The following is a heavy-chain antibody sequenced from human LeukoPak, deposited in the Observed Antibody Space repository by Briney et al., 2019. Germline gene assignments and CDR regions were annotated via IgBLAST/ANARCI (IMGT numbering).Heavy chain of an antibody. D-gene: IGHD1-26*01. Sequence: GASVKVSCKASGYTFTGYYMHWVRQAPGQGLEWMGRIIPILGIANYAQKFQGRVTITADKSTSTAYMELSSLRSEDTAVYYCARDRGYSGSYYDFDYWGQGTPVTVSS. CDR1: GYTFTGYY. J-gene: IGHJ4*02. CDR2: IIPILGIA. V-gene: IGHV1-69*04. CDR3: ARDRGYSGSYYDFDY.